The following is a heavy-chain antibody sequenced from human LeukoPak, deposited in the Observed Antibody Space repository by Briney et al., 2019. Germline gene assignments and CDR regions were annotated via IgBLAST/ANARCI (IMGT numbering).Heavy chain of an antibody. CDR1: GGTFSSYA. J-gene: IGHJ4*02. V-gene: IGHV1-69*01. CDR3: ARALDSSGRYSGFDY. D-gene: IGHD3-22*01. Sequence: SVKVSCKASGGTFSSYAINWVRQAPGQGLEWMGGIIPIFGTANYAQKFRGRVTITADESTSTAYMELSSLRSEDTAVYYCARALDSSGRYSGFDYWGQETLVTVSS. CDR2: IIPIFGTA.